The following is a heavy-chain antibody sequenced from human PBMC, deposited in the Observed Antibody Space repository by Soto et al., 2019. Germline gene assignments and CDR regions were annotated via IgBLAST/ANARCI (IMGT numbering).Heavy chain of an antibody. CDR1: GYTFTSYG. D-gene: IGHD2-21*02. CDR3: ARGERTYCGGDCYPVY. Sequence: QVQLVQSGAEVKKPGASVKVSCKASGYTFTSYGISWVRQAPGQGLEWMGWISAYNGNTNYAQKLKGRVTMTTDTSTSKAYMGLRRLRSDDTAVYYCARGERTYCGGDCYPVYWGQGTLVTASS. J-gene: IGHJ4*02. CDR2: ISAYNGNT. V-gene: IGHV1-18*01.